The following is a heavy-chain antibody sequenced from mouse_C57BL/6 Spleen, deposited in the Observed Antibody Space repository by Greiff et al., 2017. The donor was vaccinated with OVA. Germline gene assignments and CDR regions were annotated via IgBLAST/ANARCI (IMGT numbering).Heavy chain of an antibody. CDR1: GFTFTDYY. D-gene: IGHD2-12*01. CDR2: IRNKANGYTT. J-gene: IGHJ4*01. Sequence: EVKLVESGGGLVQPGGSLSLSCAASGFTFTDYYMSWVRQPPGKALEWLGFIRNKANGYTTEYSASVKGRFTISRDNSQSILYLQMNALRAEDSATYYCARSPPYYSPYAMDYWGQGTSVTVSS. CDR3: ARSPPYYSPYAMDY. V-gene: IGHV7-3*01.